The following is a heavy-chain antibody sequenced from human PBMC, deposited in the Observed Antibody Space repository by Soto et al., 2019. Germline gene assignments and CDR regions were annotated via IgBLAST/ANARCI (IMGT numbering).Heavy chain of an antibody. V-gene: IGHV4-34*01. Sequence: QVQLQQWGAGLLKPSETLSLTCAVYGGSFSGYYWSWIRQPPGKGLEWIGEINHSGSTNYNPSLKRRVTISVDTSKNQFSLKLSSVTAADTAVYYCARGRGRIVVVPAAIMFAFDIWVQGTMVTVSS. CDR2: INHSGST. CDR3: ARGRGRIVVVPAAIMFAFDI. D-gene: IGHD2-2*01. CDR1: GGSFSGYY. J-gene: IGHJ3*02.